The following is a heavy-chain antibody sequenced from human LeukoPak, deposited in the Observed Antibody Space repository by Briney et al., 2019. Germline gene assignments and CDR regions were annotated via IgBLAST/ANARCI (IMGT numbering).Heavy chain of an antibody. D-gene: IGHD6-19*01. J-gene: IGHJ3*02. V-gene: IGHV4-38-2*02. CDR3: ARRGSGWSPDAFDI. CDR1: GYSVSSGYY. Sequence: PSETLSLTCTVSGYSVSSGYYWGWIRQPPGKGLEWIGSIYYSGSTYYNPSLKSRVTISVDTSKNQFSLKLSSVTAADTAVYYCARRGSGWSPDAFDIWGQGTMVTVSS. CDR2: IYYSGST.